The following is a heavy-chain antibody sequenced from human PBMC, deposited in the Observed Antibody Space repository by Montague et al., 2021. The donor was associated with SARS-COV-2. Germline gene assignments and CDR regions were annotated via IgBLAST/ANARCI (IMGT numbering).Heavy chain of an antibody. CDR2: IYTGGYV. J-gene: IGHJ2*01. CDR3: ARAIWHLDV. Sequence: SETLSLTCSVSGDSISRYYWSWIRQSYGKGLEWIGRIYTGGYVNXNPALQSRVSMSVDTPKSQVSLNVTSVTAADTAVYYCARAIWHLDVWGRGILVTVSS. CDR1: GDSISRYY. V-gene: IGHV4-4*07.